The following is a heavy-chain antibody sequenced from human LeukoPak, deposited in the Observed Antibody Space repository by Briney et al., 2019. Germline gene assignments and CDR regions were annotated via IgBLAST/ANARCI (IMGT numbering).Heavy chain of an antibody. CDR2: ISYNGINE. V-gene: IGHV3-30*18. CDR3: AKEYSQRITMVRGAPHFDY. J-gene: IGHJ4*02. CDR1: GFSFSDYN. Sequence: GGSLRLSCAASGFSFSDYNMHWVRQAPGKGLEWMAVISYNGINEYYADSVKGRFTISRDNSKSTLLLQMNSLRAEDTAVYYCAKEYSQRITMVRGAPHFDYWGQGTLVTVSS. D-gene: IGHD3-10*01.